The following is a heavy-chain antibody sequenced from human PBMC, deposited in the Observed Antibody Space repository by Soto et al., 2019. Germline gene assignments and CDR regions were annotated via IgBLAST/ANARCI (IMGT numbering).Heavy chain of an antibody. V-gene: IGHV4-31*03. Sequence: SETLSLTCTVSGGSISSGCDYWSWIRQHPGKGLEWIGYIYYSGSTYYNPSLKSRVTISVDTSKNQFSLKLSSVTAADTAVYYCARGNWFDPWGQGTLVTVSS. CDR2: IYYSGST. J-gene: IGHJ5*02. CDR3: ARGNWFDP. CDR1: GGSISSGCDY.